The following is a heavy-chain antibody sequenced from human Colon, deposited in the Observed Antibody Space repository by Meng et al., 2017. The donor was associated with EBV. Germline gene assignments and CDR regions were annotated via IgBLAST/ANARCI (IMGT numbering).Heavy chain of an antibody. CDR1: GGSITECNS. CDR3: ARWAFIHSYGFDH. D-gene: IGHD5-18*01. J-gene: IGHJ4*02. Sequence: GPGLVKASGPPSLRCAVSGGSITECNSWSWVRHPPRKGLVWIGEIYHYGGTTYNTSPQSRLTNLVEKYKNQISLQLPSVIAADTAVYYCARWAFIHSYGFDHWGQGTLVTVSS. V-gene: IGHV4-4*02. CDR2: IYHYGGT.